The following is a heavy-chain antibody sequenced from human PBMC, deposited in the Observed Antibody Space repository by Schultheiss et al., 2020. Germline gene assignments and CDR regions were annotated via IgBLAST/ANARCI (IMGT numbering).Heavy chain of an antibody. J-gene: IGHJ6*04. Sequence: GGSLRLSCAASGFTFRKYAMSWVRQAPGRGLEWVARIHSDGSSTSYADSVKGRFTISRDNAKNTLYLQMNSLRAEDTAFYYCARGMRPDFYYYGLDVWGKGTTVTVSS. V-gene: IGHV3-74*01. CDR3: ARGMRPDFYYYGLDV. CDR1: GFTFRKYA. CDR2: IHSDGSST.